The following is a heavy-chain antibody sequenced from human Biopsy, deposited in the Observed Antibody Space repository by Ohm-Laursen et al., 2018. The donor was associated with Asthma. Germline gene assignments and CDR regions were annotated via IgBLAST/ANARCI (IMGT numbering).Heavy chain of an antibody. V-gene: IGHV4-59*01. J-gene: IGHJ3*01. Sequence: TLSLTCAVYGGSFSIYYWGWIRQPPGKGLEYIGYTHYSGTTNTDPSLTGRVTMSVDTSKNQFSLKVTSVTAADTAVYFCARVRGAFYESSVKNAFDVWGQGTMVTVSS. D-gene: IGHD3-22*01. CDR1: GGSFSIYY. CDR2: THYSGTT. CDR3: ARVRGAFYESSVKNAFDV.